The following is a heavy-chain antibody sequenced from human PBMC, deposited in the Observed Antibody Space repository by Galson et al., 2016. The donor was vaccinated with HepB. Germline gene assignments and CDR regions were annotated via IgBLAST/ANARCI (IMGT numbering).Heavy chain of an antibody. D-gene: IGHD4-17*01. CDR1: GYTFTGYY. CDR3: ARDYGDNSFYGMDV. J-gene: IGHJ6*02. CDR2: INPNSGGT. V-gene: IGHV1-2*02. Sequence: SVKVSCKASGYTFTGYYMHWVRQAPGRGLEWMGWINPNSGGTNYAQKFQGRVSMTRDTSISTAYMELSRLRSDDTAVYYCARDYGDNSFYGMDVWGQGTTVTVSS.